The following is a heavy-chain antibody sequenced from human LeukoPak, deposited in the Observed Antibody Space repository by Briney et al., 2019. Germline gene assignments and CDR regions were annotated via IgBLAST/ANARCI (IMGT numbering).Heavy chain of an antibody. CDR1: GGSISSSSYY. D-gene: IGHD2-2*01. CDR3: AREQVVPAATPGNWFDP. V-gene: IGHV4-39*07. CDR2: IYYSGST. J-gene: IGHJ5*02. Sequence: SETLSLTCTVSGGSISSSSYYWGWIRQPPGKGLEWIGSIYYSGSTYYNPSLKSRVTISVDTSKNQFSLKLSSVTAADTAVYYCAREQVVPAATPGNWFDPWGQGTLVTVSS.